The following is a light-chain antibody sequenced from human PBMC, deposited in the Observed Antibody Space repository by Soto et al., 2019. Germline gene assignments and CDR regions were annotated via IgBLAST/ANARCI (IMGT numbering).Light chain of an antibody. Sequence: DIQMTQSPSTLSASVGDRVTITCRASQSIRSWLAWYQQKPGKAPKLLIYKASSLESGVPSRLSGSGSGTEFTLTSSSLQPDEFSTYYFQQSHSYPITFGQGTRLEIK. CDR3: QQSHSYPIT. V-gene: IGKV1-5*03. CDR2: KAS. CDR1: QSIRSW. J-gene: IGKJ5*01.